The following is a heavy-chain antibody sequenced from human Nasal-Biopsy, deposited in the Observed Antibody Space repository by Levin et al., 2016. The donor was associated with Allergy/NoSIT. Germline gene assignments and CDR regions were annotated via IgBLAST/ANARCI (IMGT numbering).Heavy chain of an antibody. CDR1: GFSFDEYA. Sequence: GESLKISCAASGFSFDEYAMHWVRQGPGKGLEWVSLISWGDGTTYYADSVKGRFNISRDNAKNFVYLQMDSVKPEDTALYYCTKASWHSSGWYWFFDLWGRGALVSVSS. CDR3: TKASWHSSGWYWFFDL. J-gene: IGHJ2*01. CDR2: ISWGDGTT. D-gene: IGHD6-19*01. V-gene: IGHV3-43*01.